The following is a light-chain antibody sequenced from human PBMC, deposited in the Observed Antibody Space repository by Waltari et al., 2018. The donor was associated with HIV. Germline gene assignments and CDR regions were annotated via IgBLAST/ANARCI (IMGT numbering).Light chain of an antibody. V-gene: IGLV2-8*01. J-gene: IGLJ3*02. CDR1: SSDDGNYTY. CDR2: EVN. Sequence: QSALTQPPSASGSPGQSVTISCTGTSSDDGNYTYVSWYQQHPGKAPKLMSYEVNKRPSGVPDRFSGSKSGNTASLTVSGLQAEDEAEYYCSSYAATNTLVFGGGTKVTVL. CDR3: SSYAATNTLV.